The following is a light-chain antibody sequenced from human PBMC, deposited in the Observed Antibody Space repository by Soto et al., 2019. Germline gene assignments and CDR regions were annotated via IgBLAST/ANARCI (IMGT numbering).Light chain of an antibody. CDR3: QTYDNAPWT. Sequence: DIQMTQSPSSLSASVGDRVTITCRARQGINNYLAWYQQRPGKVPRLLIYAASTLQSGVPSRFSGSVSGTDFTLTISSLQPEDVATYYCQTYDNAPWTFGQGTKVDI. J-gene: IGKJ1*01. CDR1: QGINNY. CDR2: AAS. V-gene: IGKV1-27*01.